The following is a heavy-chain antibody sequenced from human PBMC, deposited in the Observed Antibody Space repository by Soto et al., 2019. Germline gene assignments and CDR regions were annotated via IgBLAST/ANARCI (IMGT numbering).Heavy chain of an antibody. J-gene: IGHJ5*01. CDR2: TYYRSKWYY. Sequence: SQTLSLTCDISGDSVSTDAAAWNWIRQSPSRGLEWLGKTYYRSKWYYDYAPSVRSRITINPDTSKNQVSLQLNSVTPEDTAMYYCARDHGGSDFFDPWGQGTLVTVSS. CDR1: GDSVSTDAAA. V-gene: IGHV6-1*01. D-gene: IGHD2-21*02. CDR3: ARDHGGSDFFDP.